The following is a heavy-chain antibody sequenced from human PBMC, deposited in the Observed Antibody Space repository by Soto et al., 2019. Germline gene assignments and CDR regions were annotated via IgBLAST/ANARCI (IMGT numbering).Heavy chain of an antibody. J-gene: IGHJ6*02. CDR2: INPSGGST. Sequence: ASVKVSCKASGYTFTSYYMHWVRQAPGQGLEWMGIINPSGGSTSYAQKFQGRVTMTRDTSTSTVYMELSSLRSEDTAVYYCARDYTYSSSWYFNYYYYYGMDVWGQGTTVTVSS. D-gene: IGHD6-13*01. CDR3: ARDYTYSSSWYFNYYYYYGMDV. V-gene: IGHV1-46*01. CDR1: GYTFTSYY.